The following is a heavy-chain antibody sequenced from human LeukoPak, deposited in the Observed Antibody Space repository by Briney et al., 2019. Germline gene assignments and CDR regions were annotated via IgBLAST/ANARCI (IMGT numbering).Heavy chain of an antibody. D-gene: IGHD5-24*01. CDR3: AMSVEMAAIPSFDY. V-gene: IGHV1-3*01. CDR1: GYIFTPHH. J-gene: IGHJ4*02. Sequence: ASVKVSCKTSGYIFTPHHIHWMRQAPGQRLEWLGWVNAGNTDSEYSQKFQGRIIITRDTSASTAYMESSSLRSEDTAVYYCAMSVEMAAIPSFDYWGQGTLVTVSS. CDR2: VNAGNTDS.